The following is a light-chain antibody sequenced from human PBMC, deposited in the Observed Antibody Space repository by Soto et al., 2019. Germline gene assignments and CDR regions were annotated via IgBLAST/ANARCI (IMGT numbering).Light chain of an antibody. Sequence: DIVMTQSPDSLAVSLGERATINCKSSQSVLYSSNNKNYLAWYQQKPGQPPKLLISWASTRESGVPDRFSGSGSGADFTLTISTLQAEDVAVYYCQQYYSSPLTFGGGTNVDI. J-gene: IGKJ4*01. V-gene: IGKV4-1*01. CDR3: QQYYSSPLT. CDR1: QSVLYSSNNKNY. CDR2: WAS.